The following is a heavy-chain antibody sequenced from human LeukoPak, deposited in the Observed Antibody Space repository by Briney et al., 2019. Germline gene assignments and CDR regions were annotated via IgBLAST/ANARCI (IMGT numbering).Heavy chain of an antibody. CDR3: ARDSEDYSSSWSPH. CDR1: GFTFSSYG. D-gene: IGHD6-13*01. Sequence: PGGSLRLSCAASGFTFSSYGMHWVRQAPGKGLEWVAFIRYDGSNKYYADSVKGRFTISRDNSKNTLYLQMNSLRAEDTAVYYCARDSEDYSSSWSPHWGQGTLVTVSS. V-gene: IGHV3-30*02. J-gene: IGHJ4*02. CDR2: IRYDGSNK.